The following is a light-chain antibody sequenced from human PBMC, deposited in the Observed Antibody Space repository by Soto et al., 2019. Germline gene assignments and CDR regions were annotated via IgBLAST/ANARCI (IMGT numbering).Light chain of an antibody. CDR1: QSVSSY. CDR3: QQRSNWPPWT. Sequence: PGERATLSRRASQSVSSYLAWYQQKPGQAPRLLIYDASNRATGIPARFSGSGSGTDFTLTISSLEPEDFAVYYCQQRSNWPPWTFGQGTKVDIK. CDR2: DAS. V-gene: IGKV3-11*01. J-gene: IGKJ1*01.